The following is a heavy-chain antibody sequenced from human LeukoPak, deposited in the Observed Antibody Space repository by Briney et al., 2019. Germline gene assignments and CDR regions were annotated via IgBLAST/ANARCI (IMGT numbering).Heavy chain of an antibody. CDR3: ARSGGVYYYYYMDV. V-gene: IGHV4-34*01. J-gene: IGHJ6*03. Sequence: PSETLSLTCAVYGGSFSGYYWSWIRQPPGKGLEWIGSIYHSGSTYYNPSLKSRVTISVDTSKNQFSLKLSSVTAADTAVYYCARSGGVYYYYYMDVWGKGTTVTVSS. CDR2: IYHSGST. CDR1: GGSFSGYY. D-gene: IGHD3-10*01.